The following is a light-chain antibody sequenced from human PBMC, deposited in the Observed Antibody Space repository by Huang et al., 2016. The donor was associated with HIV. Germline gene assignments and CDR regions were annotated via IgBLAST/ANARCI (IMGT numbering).Light chain of an antibody. CDR3: MQGLQTPPT. J-gene: IGKJ1*01. Sequence: DIVMTQSPLSLSVTLGEPASISCKSNQILLYSNGDTYVDWYLQKPGQSPQLLICLGSDRASGVPDRFSGSGTGVDFTLTISRLEAEDVGVYYCMQGLQTPPTFGQGTKVEI. CDR1: QILLYSNGDTY. V-gene: IGKV2-28*01. CDR2: LGS.